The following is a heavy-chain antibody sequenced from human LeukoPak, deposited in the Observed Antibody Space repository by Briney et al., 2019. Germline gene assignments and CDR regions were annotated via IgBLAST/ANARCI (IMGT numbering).Heavy chain of an antibody. CDR1: GFTFSSYS. D-gene: IGHD5-18*01. CDR3: ARDPKSGSYGQHDY. Sequence: GGSLRLSCAASGFTFSSYSMNWVRQAPGKGLEWVSSISSSSSYIYYADSVKGRFTISRDNAKNSLYLQMNSLRAEDTAVYYCARDPKSGSYGQHDYWGQGTLVTVSS. V-gene: IGHV3-21*01. J-gene: IGHJ4*02. CDR2: ISSSSSYI.